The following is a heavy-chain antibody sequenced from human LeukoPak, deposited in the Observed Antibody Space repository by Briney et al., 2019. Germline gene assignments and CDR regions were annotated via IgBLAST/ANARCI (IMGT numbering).Heavy chain of an antibody. CDR1: GFTFSDYY. CDR2: ISGSSSNT. CDR3: ARDLSWRTGSLDY. Sequence: GGSLRLSCAASGFTFSDYYMSWIRQAPGKGLEWVSYISGSSSNTKYADSVKGRFTISRDNAKNSLYLQMNSLRAEDTAMYYCARDLSWRTGSLDYWGQGTMVTVSS. V-gene: IGHV3-11*05. D-gene: IGHD3/OR15-3a*01. J-gene: IGHJ4*02.